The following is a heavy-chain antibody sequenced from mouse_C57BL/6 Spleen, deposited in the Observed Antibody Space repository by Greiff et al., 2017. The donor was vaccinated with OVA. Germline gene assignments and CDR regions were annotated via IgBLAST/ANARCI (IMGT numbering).Heavy chain of an antibody. V-gene: IGHV5-4*01. CDR2: ISAGGSYT. Sequence: EVKLLESGGGLVKPGGSLKLSCAASGFTFSSYAMYWVRQTPEKRLEWVATISAGGSYTYYPDNVKGRFTISRDNAKNNLYLQMSHLKSDDTAMYYGARDYDGGFAYWGQGTLVTVSA. CDR3: ARDYDGGFAY. D-gene: IGHD2-3*01. J-gene: IGHJ3*01. CDR1: GFTFSSYA.